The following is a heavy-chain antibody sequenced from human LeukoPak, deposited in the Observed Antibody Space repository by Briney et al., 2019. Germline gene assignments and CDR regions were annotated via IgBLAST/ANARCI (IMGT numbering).Heavy chain of an antibody. D-gene: IGHD1-26*01. V-gene: IGHV1-18*01. CDR2: ISSYNGNT. Sequence: ASVKVSCKASGYTFASYDISWVRQAPGQGLEWMGWISSYNGNTNYAQKRQGRVSMTTDTSTSTAYLELMSLRSGDTAVYYCASGGGIDYWGQGTLVTVSS. CDR1: GYTFASYD. J-gene: IGHJ4*02. CDR3: ASGGGIDY.